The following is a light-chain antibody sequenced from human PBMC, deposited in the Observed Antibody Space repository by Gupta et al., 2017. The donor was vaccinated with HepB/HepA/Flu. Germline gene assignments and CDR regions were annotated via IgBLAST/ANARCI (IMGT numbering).Light chain of an antibody. CDR1: NSNIGNNY. CDR3: ATWDDSLSGQKI. CDR2: RDN. Sequence: QSMLTQPPSASGTPGQGVTIHCSGSNSNIGNNYVSWYQQIPGTAPKLLIYRDNQRPSGVPDRFSGSKSGTSASLAISGLRSDDEADYYCATWDDSLSGQKIFGGGTKLTVL. V-gene: IGLV1-47*01. J-gene: IGLJ2*01.